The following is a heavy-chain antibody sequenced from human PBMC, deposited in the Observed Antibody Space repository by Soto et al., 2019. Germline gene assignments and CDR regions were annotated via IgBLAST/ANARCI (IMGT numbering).Heavy chain of an antibody. CDR1: GFTFRHYY. J-gene: IGHJ1*01. CDR3: ARDPVVTPQH. D-gene: IGHD2-21*02. CDR2: ISDSGTDT. V-gene: IGHV3-11*01. Sequence: QVQLVESGGGLVKPGGSLRLSCAASGFTFRHYYMAWIRQAPGKGLEWVSYISDSGTDTYYADSVKGRFTVSRDNAKNSLYLQMDSVRAEDTAVYYCARDPVVTPQHWGQGTQVIVSS.